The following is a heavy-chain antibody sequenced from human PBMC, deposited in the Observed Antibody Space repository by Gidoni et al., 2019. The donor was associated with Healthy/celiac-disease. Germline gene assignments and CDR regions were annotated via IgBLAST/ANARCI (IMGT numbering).Heavy chain of an antibody. CDR2: IYSGGST. Sequence: EVQLVESGGGLVQPGGSLRLSCAASGFTVSSNYMSWVRQAPGKGLEWVSVIYSGGSTYYADSVKGRFTISRDNSKNTLYLQMNSLRAEDTAVYYCARDSREDYYDSTDWYFDLWGRGTLVTVSS. CDR1: GFTVSSNY. V-gene: IGHV3-66*02. D-gene: IGHD3-22*01. J-gene: IGHJ2*01. CDR3: ARDSREDYYDSTDWYFDL.